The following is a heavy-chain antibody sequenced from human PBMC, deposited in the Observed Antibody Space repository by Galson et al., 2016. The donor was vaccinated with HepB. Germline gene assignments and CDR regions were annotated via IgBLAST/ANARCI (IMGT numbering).Heavy chain of an antibody. CDR2: ISLSSRII. J-gene: IGHJ4*02. D-gene: IGHD3-22*01. Sequence: SLRLSCAASGFTFSSYTMTWVRLAPGKGLEWVSYISLSSRIIYYADSVQGRFTISRDDAKKSLHLQMDSLRDEDTAVYYCAGGRGGYDSSAYPFDLWGPGIPVTVSS. CDR1: GFTFSSYT. CDR3: AGGRGGYDSSAYPFDL. V-gene: IGHV3-48*02.